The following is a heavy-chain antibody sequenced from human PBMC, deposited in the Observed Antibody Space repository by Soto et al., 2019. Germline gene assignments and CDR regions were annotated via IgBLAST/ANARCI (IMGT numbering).Heavy chain of an antibody. CDR3: AREFPIAAARPLNYYYYMDV. CDR2: ISAYNGNT. J-gene: IGHJ6*03. Sequence: ASVKVSCKASGYTFTSYGISWVRQAPGQGLEWMGWISAYNGNTNYAQKLQGRVTMTTDTSTSTAYMELRSLRSDDTAVYYCAREFPIAAARPLNYYYYMDVWGKGTTVTVSS. CDR1: GYTFTSYG. D-gene: IGHD6-13*01. V-gene: IGHV1-18*01.